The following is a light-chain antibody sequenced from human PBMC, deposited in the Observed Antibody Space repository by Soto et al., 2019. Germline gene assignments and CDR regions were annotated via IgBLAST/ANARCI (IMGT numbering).Light chain of an antibody. Sequence: DIQMNQSTSSLSASVGDRVTITCQASQDISNYLNWYQQKQGKAPKLLIYDSSNLETGGPSRFSGSGSGTDFTFTISSLQPEDIATYYCQQYDNLLITFGQGTRLEIK. J-gene: IGKJ5*01. CDR1: QDISNY. V-gene: IGKV1-33*01. CDR3: QQYDNLLIT. CDR2: DSS.